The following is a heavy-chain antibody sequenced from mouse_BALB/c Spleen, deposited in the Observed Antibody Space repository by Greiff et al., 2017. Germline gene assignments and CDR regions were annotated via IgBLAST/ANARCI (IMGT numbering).Heavy chain of an antibody. J-gene: IGHJ2*01. CDR2: IYPGDGDT. D-gene: IGHD1-2*01. V-gene: IGHV1-80*01. Sequence: VQLQQSGAELVRPGSSVKISCKASGYAFSSYWMNWVKQRPGQGLEWIGQIYPGDGDTNYNGKFKGKATLTADKSSSTAYMQLSSLTSEDSAVYFCAREGTTATYYFDYWGQGTTLTVSS. CDR3: AREGTTATYYFDY. CDR1: GYAFSSYW.